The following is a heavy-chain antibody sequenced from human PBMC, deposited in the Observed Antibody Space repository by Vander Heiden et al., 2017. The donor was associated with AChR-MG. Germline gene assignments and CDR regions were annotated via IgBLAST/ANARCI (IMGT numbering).Heavy chain of an antibody. V-gene: IGHV4-34*01. D-gene: IGHD4-4*01. CDR1: GGSFGGYY. J-gene: IGHJ5*02. CDR3: ARGSNFGRTPRFDP. CDR2: INHSGST. Sequence: QVRLQPRGAGLCMPSEALSPTGAVYGGSFGGYYWSWIRQPPGKGLEWIGEINHSGSTNYNPSLKSRVTISVDTSKNQFSLKLSSVTAADTAVYYCARGSNFGRTPRFDPWGQGTLVTVSS.